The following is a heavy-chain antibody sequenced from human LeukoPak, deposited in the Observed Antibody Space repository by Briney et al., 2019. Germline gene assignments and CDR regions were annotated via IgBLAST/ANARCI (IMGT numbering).Heavy chain of an antibody. J-gene: IGHJ4*02. CDR3: ARGLSGGYSGYDPFDY. V-gene: IGHV4-59*01. CDR2: IYYSGST. D-gene: IGHD5-12*01. Sequence: SETLSLTCTVSGGSISSYYWSWIRQPPGKGLEWIGYIYYSGSTNYNPSLKSRVTISVDTSKNQFSLKLSSVTAADTAVYYCARGLSGGYSGYDPFDYWGQGTLVTVSS. CDR1: GGSISSYY.